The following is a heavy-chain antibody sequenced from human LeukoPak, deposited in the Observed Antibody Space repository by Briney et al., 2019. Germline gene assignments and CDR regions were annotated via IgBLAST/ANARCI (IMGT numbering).Heavy chain of an antibody. CDR3: ARVSITATYTFDI. J-gene: IGHJ3*02. Sequence: PGGSLRLSCAASGFTVSSNYMSWVRQAPRKGLEWVSVIYSGGSTYYADSVKGRFTISRDNSKNTLYLQMKSLRAEDTAAYYCARVSITATYTFDIWGQGTMVTVSS. CDR2: IYSGGST. D-gene: IGHD1-7*01. V-gene: IGHV3-53*01. CDR1: GFTVSSNY.